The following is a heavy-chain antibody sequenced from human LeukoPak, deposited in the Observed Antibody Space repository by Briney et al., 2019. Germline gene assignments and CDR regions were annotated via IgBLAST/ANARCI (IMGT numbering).Heavy chain of an antibody. CDR3: ARELGIAVAGSVDAFDI. CDR1: GYTFTSYG. Sequence: ASVKVSCKASGYTFTSYGISWVRQAPGQGLEWMGIINPSGGSTSYAQKFQGRVTMTRDTSTSTVYMELSSLRSEDTAVYYCARELGIAVAGSVDAFDIWGQGTMVTVSS. V-gene: IGHV1-46*01. CDR2: INPSGGST. J-gene: IGHJ3*02. D-gene: IGHD6-19*01.